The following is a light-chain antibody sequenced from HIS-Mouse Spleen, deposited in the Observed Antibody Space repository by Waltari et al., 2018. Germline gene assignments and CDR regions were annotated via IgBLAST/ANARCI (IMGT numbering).Light chain of an antibody. Sequence: DIVMTQSPDSLAVSLGETATINCKSSQSVLYSSNNKNYLAWYQQKPGKPLKRIIYWAFTRETEVPERFTGSGSRTDFTLTTSSLQAEDVAVYYCQQYYSSPLTFGGGTKVEIK. CDR2: WAF. V-gene: IGKV4-1*01. CDR3: QQYYSSPLT. CDR1: QSVLYSSNNKNY. J-gene: IGKJ4*01.